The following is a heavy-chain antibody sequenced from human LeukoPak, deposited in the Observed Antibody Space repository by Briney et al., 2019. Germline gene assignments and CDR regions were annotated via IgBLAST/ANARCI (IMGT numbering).Heavy chain of an antibody. V-gene: IGHV1-24*01. CDR1: GYTLTELS. D-gene: IGHD6-13*01. J-gene: IGHJ6*02. CDR2: FDPEDGET. Sequence: ASVIVSCKVSGYTLTELSMHWVRQAPGKGLEWMGGFDPEDGETIYAQKFQGRVTMTEDTSTDTAYMELSRLRSEDTAVYYCALSIAAADPPYYYGMDVWGQGTTVTVSS. CDR3: ALSIAAADPPYYYGMDV.